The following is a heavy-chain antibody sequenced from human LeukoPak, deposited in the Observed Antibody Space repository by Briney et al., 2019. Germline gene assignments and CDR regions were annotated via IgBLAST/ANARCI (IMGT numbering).Heavy chain of an antibody. D-gene: IGHD6-19*01. J-gene: IGHJ5*02. Sequence: SETLSLTCTVSGGSISNFYWSWIRQSPGKGLEWIGYIHYRGSTNYNPSLKSRVTISVATSMSQFSLKLSSVTAADTAIYYCARARDITVAGTWGDNWFDPWGQGTLVTVSS. CDR3: ARARDITVAGTWGDNWFDP. CDR1: GGSISNFY. CDR2: IHYRGST. V-gene: IGHV4-59*01.